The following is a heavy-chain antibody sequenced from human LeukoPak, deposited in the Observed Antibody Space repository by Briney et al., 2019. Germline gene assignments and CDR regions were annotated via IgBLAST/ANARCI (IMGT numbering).Heavy chain of an antibody. CDR3: AKPHYDILTGYYTADYYYMDV. V-gene: IGHV3-30*02. D-gene: IGHD3-9*01. Sequence: GGSLRLSCAASGFTFSSYGMHWVRQAPGKGLEWVAFIRYDGSNKYYADSVKGRFTISRDNSKNTLYLQMNSLRAEDTAVYYCAKPHYDILTGYYTADYYYMDVWGKGTTVTISS. J-gene: IGHJ6*03. CDR2: IRYDGSNK. CDR1: GFTFSSYG.